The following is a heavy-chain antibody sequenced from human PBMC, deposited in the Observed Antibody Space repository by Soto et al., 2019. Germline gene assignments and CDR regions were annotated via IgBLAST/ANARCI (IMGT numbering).Heavy chain of an antibody. J-gene: IGHJ6*02. CDR2: TYYRSKWYN. D-gene: IGHD6-19*01. CDR1: GDSVSSNSAA. Sequence: SQTLSLTCAISGDSVSSNSAAWNWIRQSPSRGLEWLGRTYYRSKWYNDYAVSVKSRITINPDTSKNQFSLQLNSVTPEDTAVYYCARDVRVIAVAGITHFHDYSYGMDVWGQGPTVTVSS. V-gene: IGHV6-1*01. CDR3: ARDVRVIAVAGITHFHDYSYGMDV.